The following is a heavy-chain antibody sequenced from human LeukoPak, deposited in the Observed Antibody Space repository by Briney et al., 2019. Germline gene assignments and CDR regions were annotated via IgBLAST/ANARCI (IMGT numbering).Heavy chain of an antibody. Sequence: PGGSLRLSCAASGFTVSTYSMNWVRQAPGKGLEWVSAISGSGGSTYYADSVKGRFTISRDNSKNTLYLQMNSLRAEDTAVYYCAKQRPYCGGDCWGSYYFDYWGQGTLVTVSS. D-gene: IGHD2-21*02. CDR3: AKQRPYCGGDCWGSYYFDY. CDR2: ISGSGGST. V-gene: IGHV3-23*01. CDR1: GFTVSTYS. J-gene: IGHJ4*02.